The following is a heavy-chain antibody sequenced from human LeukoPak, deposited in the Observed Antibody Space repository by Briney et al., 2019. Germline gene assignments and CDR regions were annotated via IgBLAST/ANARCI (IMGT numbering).Heavy chain of an antibody. CDR1: GFTFSSYW. J-gene: IGHJ4*02. V-gene: IGHV3-7*03. D-gene: IGHD3-22*01. Sequence: GGSLRLSCAASGFTFSSYWMSWVRQAPGKGLEWVANIKQDGSEKYYVDSVKGRFTISRDNAKNSLYLQMNSLRAEDTALYYCAKGLGGVITPFDYWGQGTLVTVSS. CDR3: AKGLGGVITPFDY. CDR2: IKQDGSEK.